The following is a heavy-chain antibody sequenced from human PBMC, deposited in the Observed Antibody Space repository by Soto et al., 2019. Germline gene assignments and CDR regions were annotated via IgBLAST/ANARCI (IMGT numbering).Heavy chain of an antibody. D-gene: IGHD3-9*01. CDR1: GYTFTSYY. V-gene: IGHV1-46*01. CDR3: ARYYYDILTGYPRYFDY. Sequence: GASVKVSCKASGYTFTSYYMHWVRQAPGQGLEWMGIINPSGGSTSYAQKFQGRVTMTRDTSTSTVYMELSSLRSEDTAVYYCARYYYDILTGYPRYFDYWGQGTLVIVSS. J-gene: IGHJ4*02. CDR2: INPSGGST.